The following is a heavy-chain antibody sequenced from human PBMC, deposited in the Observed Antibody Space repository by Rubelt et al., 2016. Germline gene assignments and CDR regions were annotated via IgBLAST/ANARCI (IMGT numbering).Heavy chain of an antibody. J-gene: IGHJ4*02. CDR3: ARDCEGVAPDFDY. D-gene: IGHD5-12*01. CDR2: IKPDGSVR. V-gene: IGHV3-7*03. CDR1: GFTFSSYS. Sequence: EVQLVESGGGLVQPGGSLRLSCAASGFTFSSYSMNWVRPAPGKGLEWVACIKPDGSVRFPVDSVKGRFSISRDNTLKSLYLQMTSLRVEETAMYYCARDCEGVAPDFDYWGQGTLVTVSS.